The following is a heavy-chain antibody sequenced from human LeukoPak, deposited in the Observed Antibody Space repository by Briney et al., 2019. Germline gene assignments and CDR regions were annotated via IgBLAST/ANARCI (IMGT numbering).Heavy chain of an antibody. CDR2: IYSGGST. V-gene: IGHV3-66*01. D-gene: IGHD1-26*01. CDR3: ARARSSGSYC. J-gene: IGHJ4*02. CDR1: GVTVSSNY. Sequence: PGGSLRLSCAASGVTVSSNYMSWVRQAPGKGLEWVSVIYSGGSTYYADSVKGRFTISRDNSKNSLYLQMNSLRAEDTAVYYCARARSSGSYCWGQGTLVTVSS.